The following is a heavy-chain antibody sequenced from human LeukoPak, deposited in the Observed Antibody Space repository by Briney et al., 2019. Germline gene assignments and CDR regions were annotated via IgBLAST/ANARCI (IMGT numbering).Heavy chain of an antibody. CDR2: IYHSGST. CDR1: GFTVSNYGM. Sequence: GSLRLSCAASGFTVSNYGMSWVRQPPGKGLEWIGEIYHSGSTNYNPSLKSRVTISVDKSKNQFSLKLSSVTAADTAVYYCARAVPRSGGTAWDYWGQGTLVTVSS. J-gene: IGHJ4*02. CDR3: ARAVPRSGGTAWDY. D-gene: IGHD2-15*01. V-gene: IGHV4-4*02.